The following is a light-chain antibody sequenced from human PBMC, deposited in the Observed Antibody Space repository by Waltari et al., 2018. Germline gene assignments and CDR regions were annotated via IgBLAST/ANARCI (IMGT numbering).Light chain of an antibody. CDR2: RNN. V-gene: IGLV1-47*01. J-gene: IGLJ3*02. CDR3: AAWDDSLSGRV. Sequence: QSVLTQPPSASGTPGQRVTISCSGSRSNIGSNYVYWYQQLPGTAPKLLTCRNNHGPSGVPDRFSGSKSGTAASVAISGVRSEEEADYYCAAWDDSLSGRVFGGGTKLTVL. CDR1: RSNIGSNY.